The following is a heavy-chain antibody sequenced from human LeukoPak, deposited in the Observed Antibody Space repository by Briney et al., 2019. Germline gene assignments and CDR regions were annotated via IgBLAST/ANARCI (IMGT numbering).Heavy chain of an antibody. CDR3: ARDTYSSGWYGGNDAFDI. CDR1: GYTFTSYG. V-gene: IGHV1-18*01. CDR2: ISAYNGNT. J-gene: IGHJ3*02. Sequence: ASVKVSCKASGYTFTSYGISWVRQAPGQGLEWMGWISAYNGNTNYAQKLQGRVTMTTDTSTSTAYVELRSLRSDDTAVHYCARDTYSSGWYGGNDAFDIWGQGTMVTVSS. D-gene: IGHD6-19*01.